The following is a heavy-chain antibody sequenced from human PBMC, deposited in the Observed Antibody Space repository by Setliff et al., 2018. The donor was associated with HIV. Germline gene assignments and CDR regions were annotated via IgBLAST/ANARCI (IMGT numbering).Heavy chain of an antibody. Sequence: GGSLRLSCAASGFTFSRYWMHWVRQAPGQGLVWVSGINNDTTTTTYADSVKGRFSISRDNAKNTLYLQMNGLRGEDTAVYYCARPGRSNYWDSFDYWGQGILVTVSS. D-gene: IGHD3-10*01. CDR2: INNDTTTT. CDR3: ARPGRSNYWDSFDY. CDR1: GFTFSRYW. V-gene: IGHV3-74*01. J-gene: IGHJ4*02.